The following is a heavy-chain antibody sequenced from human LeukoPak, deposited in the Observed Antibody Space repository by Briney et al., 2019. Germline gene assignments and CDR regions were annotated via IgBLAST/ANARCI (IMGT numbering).Heavy chain of an antibody. V-gene: IGHV1-2*02. J-gene: IGHJ4*02. Sequence: ASVKVSCKASGYTFTGYYMHWVRQAPGQGLEWMGWINPNSGGTNYAQKFQGRVTMTRDTSISTAYMELSRLRSDDTAVYYCAREGGYYYDSSGSEAPFDYWGQGTLVTVSP. CDR1: GYTFTGYY. CDR3: AREGGYYYDSSGSEAPFDY. CDR2: INPNSGGT. D-gene: IGHD3-22*01.